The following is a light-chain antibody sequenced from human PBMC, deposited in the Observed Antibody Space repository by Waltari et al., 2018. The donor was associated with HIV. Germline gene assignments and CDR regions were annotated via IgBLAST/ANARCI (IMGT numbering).Light chain of an antibody. CDR3: QTWDSGLSGIV. V-gene: IGLV1-51*01. CDR1: TSNIGKNF. Sequence: QSLLTQPPSMSAAPGQQVTISCSGNTSNIGKNFVSWYRHAPGAAPKLLIFDNDRRPSGIPNRFSASTFGASAALSISGLQGDDEADYYCQTWDSGLSGIVFGGGTKLTV. CDR2: DND. J-gene: IGLJ2*01.